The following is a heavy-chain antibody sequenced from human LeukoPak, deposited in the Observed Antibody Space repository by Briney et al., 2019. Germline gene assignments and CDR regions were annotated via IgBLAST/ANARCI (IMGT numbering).Heavy chain of an antibody. V-gene: IGHV5-51*01. Sequence: GGSLRLSCAASGFTFSSYWIGWVRHMPGKGLEWVAMIYPGDSVTMYNPSYEGQFIISVDTSITTVYLQWRSLKASDTAMYYCARPYHSSGYYYDSWFDPWGQGTLVTVSS. J-gene: IGHJ5*02. CDR3: ARPYHSSGYYYDSWFDP. D-gene: IGHD3-22*01. CDR1: GFTFSSYW. CDR2: IYPGDSVT.